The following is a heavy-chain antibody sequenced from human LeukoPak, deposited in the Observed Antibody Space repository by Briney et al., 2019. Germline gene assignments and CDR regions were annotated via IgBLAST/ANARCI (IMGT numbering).Heavy chain of an antibody. CDR3: ARDRLGGDGSSGSHFDY. CDR2: IHHSGST. V-gene: IGHV4-38-2*02. J-gene: IGHJ4*02. Sequence: PSETLSLTCTVSGYSISSGYYWGWIRQPPGKGLEWIGEIHHSGSTNYKPSLKSRVTISIDQSKNQFSLRLSSVTAADTAVYYCARDRLGGDGSSGSHFDYWGQGTLVTVSS. D-gene: IGHD3-22*01. CDR1: GYSISSGYY.